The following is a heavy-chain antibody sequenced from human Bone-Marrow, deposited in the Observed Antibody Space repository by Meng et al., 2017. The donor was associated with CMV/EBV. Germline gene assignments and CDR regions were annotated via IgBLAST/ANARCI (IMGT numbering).Heavy chain of an antibody. CDR1: FTFSSYG. Sequence: FTFSSYGMHWVRQAPGKGLEWVAVIWYDGSNKYYADSVKGRFTISRDNSKNTLYLQMNSLRAEDTAVYYCASDDYYDSSGYYAPGDYWGQGTLVTVSS. D-gene: IGHD3-22*01. J-gene: IGHJ4*02. CDR2: IWYDGSNK. V-gene: IGHV3-33*01. CDR3: ASDDYYDSSGYYAPGDY.